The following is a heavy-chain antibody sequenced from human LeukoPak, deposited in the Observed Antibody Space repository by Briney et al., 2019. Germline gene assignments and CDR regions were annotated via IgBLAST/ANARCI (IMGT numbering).Heavy chain of an antibody. CDR1: GGSFSGNY. V-gene: IGHV4-34*01. CDR3: ARGGRGVPAARRFKPGDWFDP. CDR2: VNHSGST. Sequence: SETLSLTCAVYGGSFSGNYWNWIRQPPGKGLEWIGEVNHSGSTNYNPSLKSRVTISVHTSTKQFSLKLSSVTAADTAVYYCARGGRGVPAARRFKPGDWFDPWSQGTLVTVSS. D-gene: IGHD2-2*01. J-gene: IGHJ5*02.